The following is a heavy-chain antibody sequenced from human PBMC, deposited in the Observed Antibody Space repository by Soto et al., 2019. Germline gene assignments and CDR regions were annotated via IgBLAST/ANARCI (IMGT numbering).Heavy chain of an antibody. CDR1: GYTFTGYY. J-gene: IGHJ4*02. V-gene: IGHV1-2*02. D-gene: IGHD2-21*02. CDR3: ARAWVVVTAPDY. Sequence: ASVKVSCKASGYTFTGYYMHWVRQAPGQRLEWMGWINPNNGNTNYSQKFQGRVTITRDTSASTAYMELSSLRSEDTAVYYCARAWVVVTAPDYWGQGTLVTVSS. CDR2: INPNNGNT.